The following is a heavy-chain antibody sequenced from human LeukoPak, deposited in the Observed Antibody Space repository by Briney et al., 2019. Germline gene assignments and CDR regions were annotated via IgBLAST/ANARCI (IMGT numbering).Heavy chain of an antibody. Sequence: PETLSLTRNVPGGALSSTAYYWGWIRQPPGKGLGWIRWIYYSGSTYYNPSLKSRVTISVDTSHNQFSQKLNSVTAADTALYYCARQPPYGSRNGGAYYFDFWGQGTLVTVSS. V-gene: IGHV4-39*01. CDR2: IYYSGST. J-gene: IGHJ4*02. CDR1: GGALSSTAYY. CDR3: ARQPPYGSRNGGAYYFDF. D-gene: IGHD3-10*01.